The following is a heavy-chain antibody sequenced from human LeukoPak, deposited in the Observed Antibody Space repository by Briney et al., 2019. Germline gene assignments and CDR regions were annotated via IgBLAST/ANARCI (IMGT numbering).Heavy chain of an antibody. CDR1: GFTFSSYG. D-gene: IGHD5-18*01. J-gene: IGHJ4*02. V-gene: IGHV3-33*01. CDR2: IWYDGSNK. Sequence: TGGSLRLSCAASGFTFSSYGMHWVRQAPGKGLEWVAVIWYDGSNKYYADSVKGRFTISRDNSKNTLYLQMNSLRAEDTAVYYCARDALGTAMVIDHWGQGTLVTVSS. CDR3: ARDALGTAMVIDH.